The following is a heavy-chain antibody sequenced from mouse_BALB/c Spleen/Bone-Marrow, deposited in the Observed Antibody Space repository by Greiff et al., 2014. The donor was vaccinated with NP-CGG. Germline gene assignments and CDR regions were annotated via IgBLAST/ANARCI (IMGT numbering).Heavy chain of an antibody. D-gene: IGHD2-14*01. CDR2: ISDGGSYI. CDR3: TRDRGVQGYAMGY. CDR1: GFTFSDFY. Sequence: DVHLVESGGGLVKPGGSLKLSCAASGFTFSDFYMYWVRQTPKKRLEWVATISDGGSYIYYPDSVKGRFTISRDDAKNNLYLQMSSLKSEDTAMYYCTRDRGVQGYAMGYWGQGTSVTVSS. J-gene: IGHJ4*01. V-gene: IGHV5-4*02.